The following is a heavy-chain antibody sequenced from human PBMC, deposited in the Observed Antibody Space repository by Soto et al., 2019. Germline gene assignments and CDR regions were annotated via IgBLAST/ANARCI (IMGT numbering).Heavy chain of an antibody. CDR2: IIPILPTP. Sequence: QVQLVQSGAEVKKPGSSVTVSCKASGGTFGNSAISWVRQAPGQGLEWMGGIIPILPTPDYAQKFQGRVTITADDSTSTAYMELTRLRSEDTAVYYCERDKDRLEFGGNSYWAMDVWGQGTTVTVSS. V-gene: IGHV1-69*12. CDR3: ERDKDRLEFGGNSYWAMDV. CDR1: GGTFGNSA. J-gene: IGHJ6*02. D-gene: IGHD6-25*01.